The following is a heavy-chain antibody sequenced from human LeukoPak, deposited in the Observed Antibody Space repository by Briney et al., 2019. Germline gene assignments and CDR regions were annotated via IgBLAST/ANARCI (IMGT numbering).Heavy chain of an antibody. CDR3: AKDRKPDTAMVRGNVQGHLDAFDI. CDR2: IYSGGDT. V-gene: IGHV3-53*01. D-gene: IGHD5-18*01. Sequence: GGSLRLSCAASGFTVSGNYMSWVRQAPGKGLECVAVIYSGGDTYYADSVKGRFTISRDKSKNTLYLQMNSPRAEDTAVYYCAKDRKPDTAMVRGNVQGHLDAFDIWGQGTMVTVSS. CDR1: GFTVSGNY. J-gene: IGHJ3*02.